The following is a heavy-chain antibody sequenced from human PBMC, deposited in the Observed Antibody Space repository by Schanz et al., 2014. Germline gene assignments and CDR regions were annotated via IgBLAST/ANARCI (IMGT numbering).Heavy chain of an antibody. Sequence: QVQLVQSGAEVKKPGASVKVSCKASGYTFTSSGFSWVRQAPGQGLEWMGWINGYNAHTNYAQKFQGGVTMTTDTSTSTVYMELRSLRSDDAAVYYCARDRDQWDGNFCDFWGQGTLVTVSS. V-gene: IGHV1-18*01. CDR2: INGYNAHT. D-gene: IGHD1-26*01. J-gene: IGHJ4*02. CDR1: GYTFTSSG. CDR3: ARDRDQWDGNFCDF.